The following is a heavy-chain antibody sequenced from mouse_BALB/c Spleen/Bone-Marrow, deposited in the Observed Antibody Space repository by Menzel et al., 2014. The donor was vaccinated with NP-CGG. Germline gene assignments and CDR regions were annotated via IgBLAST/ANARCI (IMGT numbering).Heavy chain of an antibody. V-gene: IGHV5-4*02. D-gene: IGHD1-1*01. Sequence: EVKLVESGGGLMKPGGSLKLSCAASGFTFSDYYMYWVRQTPEKRLEWVATISNGGSYTYYPDSVKGRFTISRDNAKNNLYLLMSSLKSEDTAMYYCARDSLYYYGSSYGYFDVWGAGTTVTVSS. CDR2: ISNGGSYT. CDR3: ARDSLYYYGSSYGYFDV. CDR1: GFTFSDYY. J-gene: IGHJ1*01.